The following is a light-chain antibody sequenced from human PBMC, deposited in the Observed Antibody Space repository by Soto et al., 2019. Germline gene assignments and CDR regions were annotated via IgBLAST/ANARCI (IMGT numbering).Light chain of an antibody. V-gene: IGKV3-11*01. Sequence: EIVLTQSPATLSSFPVDLVTLSCRASQSVRTYLSYVAWYQQKPGQAPRLLIYDASNRATGIPARFSDSGSGTDFTLTISSLEPEDFAVYYCQQRSNWPPKITFGQGTRLEIK. CDR3: QQRSNWPPKIT. CDR2: DAS. J-gene: IGKJ5*01. CDR1: QSVRTY.